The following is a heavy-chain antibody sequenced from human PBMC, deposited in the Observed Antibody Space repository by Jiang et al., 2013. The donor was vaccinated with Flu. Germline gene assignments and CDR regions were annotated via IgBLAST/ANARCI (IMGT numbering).Heavy chain of an antibody. CDR1: GYSFTNYW. CDR2: IYPGDSDT. Sequence: GAEVKKPGESLKISCKGSGYSFTNYWIGWVRQMPGKDLEWMGIIYPGDSDTRYSPSFQGQVTISADKSITTAYLQWSSLKASDTAVYYCATRLNAYDSSGYIYWGQGTLVTVSS. J-gene: IGHJ4*02. CDR3: ATRLNAYDSSGYIY. V-gene: IGHV5-51*01. D-gene: IGHD3-22*01.